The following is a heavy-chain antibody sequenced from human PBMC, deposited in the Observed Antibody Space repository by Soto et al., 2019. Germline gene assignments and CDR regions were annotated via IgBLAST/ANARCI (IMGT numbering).Heavy chain of an antibody. Sequence: ASVRISCMASCYTFTSYYMHCVRQAPGQGLEWMGIINPSGGSTSYAQKFQGRVTMTRDTSTSTVYMELSSLRSEDTAVYYCARDHSFWSGYYLNPYYYYMDVWGKGTTVTVSS. CDR3: ARDHSFWSGYYLNPYYYYMDV. D-gene: IGHD3-3*01. CDR2: INPSGGST. CDR1: CYTFTSYY. V-gene: IGHV1-46*03. J-gene: IGHJ6*03.